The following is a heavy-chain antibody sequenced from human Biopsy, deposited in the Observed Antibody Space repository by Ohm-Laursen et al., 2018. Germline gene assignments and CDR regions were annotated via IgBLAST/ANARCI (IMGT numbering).Heavy chain of an antibody. Sequence: SLRLSCAASGFRLENYAMHWVRQAPGRGLEWVSAINWNSKTIDYGDSVKGRFAVSRDNAKNSAYLQMNSLRTEDTAIYYCARDSGGGDSINGWYDALDLWGRGTTVTVSS. D-gene: IGHD2-8*01. V-gene: IGHV3-9*01. J-gene: IGHJ3*01. CDR2: INWNSKTI. CDR3: ARDSGGGDSINGWYDALDL. CDR1: GFRLENYA.